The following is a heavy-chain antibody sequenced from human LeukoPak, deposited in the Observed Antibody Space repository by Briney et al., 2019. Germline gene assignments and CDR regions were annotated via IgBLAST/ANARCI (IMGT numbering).Heavy chain of an antibody. Sequence: ASVKVSCKASGYTFTSYAMHWVRQAPGQRLEWMGWINAGNGNTKYSQKFQGRVTMTEDTSTDTAYMELSSLRSEDTAVYYCATVRLAVAGPYYFDYWGQGTLVTVSS. CDR1: GYTFTSYA. CDR2: INAGNGNT. J-gene: IGHJ4*02. V-gene: IGHV1-3*01. D-gene: IGHD6-19*01. CDR3: ATVRLAVAGPYYFDY.